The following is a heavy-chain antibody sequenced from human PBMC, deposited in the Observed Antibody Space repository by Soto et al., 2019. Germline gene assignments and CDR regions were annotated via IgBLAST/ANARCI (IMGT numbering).Heavy chain of an antibody. CDR3: AMDQNYYDGSHYDDVFDI. Sequence: EVQLVESGGGLVQPGGSLRLSCTASGFTFSIYWMVWVRGAPGKGLEWVTNIRKDGSLKYYVDPVKGRFTISRDNDKNSMYLQMNRLWAEDSAVYYCAMDQNYYDGSHYDDVFDIWGQWTVVTVSS. CDR1: GFTFSIYW. D-gene: IGHD3-22*01. CDR2: IRKDGSLK. V-gene: IGHV3-7*04. J-gene: IGHJ3*02.